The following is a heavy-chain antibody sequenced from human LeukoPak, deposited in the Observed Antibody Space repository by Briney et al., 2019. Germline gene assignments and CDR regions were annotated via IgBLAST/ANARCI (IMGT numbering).Heavy chain of an antibody. CDR1: GGSVSSGSFY. J-gene: IGHJ3*01. D-gene: IGHD5-24*01. CDR2: VHTSGT. CDR3: AADHGRYKGAFGL. V-gene: IGHV4-61*01. Sequence: PSETLSLTCTVSGGSVSSGSFYWSWIRQPPGKGLEYIGYVHTSGTDYNPSLRSRLSISVDTPENQLSLKLSSVTASDTAVYYCAADHGRYKGAFGLWGQGTMVTVSS.